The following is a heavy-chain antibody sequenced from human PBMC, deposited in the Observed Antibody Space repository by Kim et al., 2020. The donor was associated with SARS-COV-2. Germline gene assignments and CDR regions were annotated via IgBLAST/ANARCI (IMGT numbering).Heavy chain of an antibody. Sequence: SVKVSCKASGGTFSSYAISWVRQAPGQGLEWMGGIIPIFGTANYAQKFRGRVTITADESTSTAYMELSSLRSEDTAVYYCAREGGASYYYDSSGYFPFSFDYWGQGTLVTVSS. J-gene: IGHJ4*02. D-gene: IGHD3-22*01. V-gene: IGHV1-69*13. CDR2: IIPIFGTA. CDR3: AREGGASYYYDSSGYFPFSFDY. CDR1: GGTFSSYA.